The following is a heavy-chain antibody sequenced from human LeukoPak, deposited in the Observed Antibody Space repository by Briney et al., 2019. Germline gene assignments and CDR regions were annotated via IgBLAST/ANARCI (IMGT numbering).Heavy chain of an antibody. J-gene: IGHJ4*02. CDR3: AREGGSGSYSTFFDY. Sequence: GGSLRLSCAASGFTFSNYVIHWVRPAPGKGLEWVTLIWYDGSNQHYADSVKGRFTISRDNSKNTLYLQMNSPRAEDAAVYYCAREGGSGSYSTFFDYWGQGTLVTVSS. D-gene: IGHD3-10*01. V-gene: IGHV3-33*01. CDR2: IWYDGSNQ. CDR1: GFTFSNYV.